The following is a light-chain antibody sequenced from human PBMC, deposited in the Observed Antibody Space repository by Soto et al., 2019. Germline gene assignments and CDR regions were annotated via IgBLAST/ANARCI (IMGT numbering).Light chain of an antibody. Sequence: IVLTQSPGTLSLSPGERATLSCRASQTIGSRHLAWYQQKPGQTPRLLIYGASTRATGIPDRFRGSGSETDFTLTISRLEPEDFAVYYCQHFASAPQTFGQGTTVDIK. J-gene: IGKJ1*01. CDR3: QHFASAPQT. CDR2: GAS. CDR1: QTIGSRH. V-gene: IGKV3-20*01.